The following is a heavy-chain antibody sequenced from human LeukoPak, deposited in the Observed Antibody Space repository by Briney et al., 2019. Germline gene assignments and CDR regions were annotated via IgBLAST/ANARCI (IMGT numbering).Heavy chain of an antibody. Sequence: SETLSLTCTVSGGSISSGGYYWSWIRQHPGKGLEWIGYIYYSGSTYYNPSLKSRVTISVDTSKNQFSLKLSSVTAADTAVYYCARVRTNYDFWSGTLDYWGQGTLVTVSS. CDR3: ARVRTNYDFWSGTLDY. CDR1: GGSISSGGYY. V-gene: IGHV4-31*03. J-gene: IGHJ4*02. CDR2: IYYSGST. D-gene: IGHD3-3*01.